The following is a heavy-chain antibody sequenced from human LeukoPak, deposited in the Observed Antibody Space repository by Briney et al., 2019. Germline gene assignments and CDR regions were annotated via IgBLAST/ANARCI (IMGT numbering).Heavy chain of an antibody. CDR2: IYYSGST. D-gene: IGHD6-19*01. CDR3: GSSGWYGGYFDY. CDR1: GGSISSSSYY. J-gene: IGHJ4*02. Sequence: SETLSLTCTVSGGSISSSSYYWGWIRQPPGKGLEWIGSIYYSGSTYYNPSLKSRVTISVDTSKNQFSLKLSSVTAADTAVYYCGSSGWYGGYFDYWGQGTLVTVSS. V-gene: IGHV4-39*01.